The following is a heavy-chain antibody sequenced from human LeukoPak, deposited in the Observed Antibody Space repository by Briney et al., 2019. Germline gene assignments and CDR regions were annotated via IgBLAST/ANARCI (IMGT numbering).Heavy chain of an antibody. V-gene: IGHV3-74*01. J-gene: IGHJ4*02. CDR1: GFTFSDYW. CDR2: VSSDGTST. Sequence: GGSLRLSCAASGFTFSDYWMHWVRQALGKGLVWVSRVSSDGTSTSYADSVKGRFTISRDNAKNTLFLQMNSLRAEDTAVYYCARALAVAGTGGHYWGQGTLVTVSP. CDR3: ARALAVAGTGGHY. D-gene: IGHD6-19*01.